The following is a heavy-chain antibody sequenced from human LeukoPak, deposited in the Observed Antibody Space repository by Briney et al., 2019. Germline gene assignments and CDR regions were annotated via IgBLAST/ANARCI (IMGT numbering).Heavy chain of an antibody. CDR3: ARERGSDFWSGYGYYHYYMDV. V-gene: IGHV3-21*01. CDR1: GFTFSSYS. CDR2: ISSSSSYI. D-gene: IGHD3-3*01. Sequence: GGSLRLSCAASGFTFSSYSMNWVRQAPGKGLEWVSSISSSSSYIYYADSVKGQFTISRDNAKNSLYLQMKSLRAEDTAVYYCARERGSDFWSGYGYYHYYMDVWDQGTTVTVSS. J-gene: IGHJ6*03.